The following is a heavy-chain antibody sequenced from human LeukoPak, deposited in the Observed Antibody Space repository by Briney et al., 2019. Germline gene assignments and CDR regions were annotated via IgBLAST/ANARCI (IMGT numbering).Heavy chain of an antibody. V-gene: IGHV3-53*01. J-gene: IGHJ6*03. CDR2: IYSGGST. CDR3: ARVEATAGRNYHYHDMDV. CDR1: GFTVSTYY. Sequence: GGSLRLSCAASGFTVSTYYMTWVRQAPGKGLECASVIYSGGSTYYADSVKGRFTVSRDNSKNSLHLHMSSLRAEDTAVYFCARVEATAGRNYHYHDMDVWGTGTTVVVSS. D-gene: IGHD6-13*01.